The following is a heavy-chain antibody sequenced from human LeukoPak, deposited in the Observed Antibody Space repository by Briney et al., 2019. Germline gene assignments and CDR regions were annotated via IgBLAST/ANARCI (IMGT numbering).Heavy chain of an antibody. CDR2: ISSTCEYT. J-gene: IGHJ4*02. Sequence: SGGSLRLSCAASGFTFTIYAMSWVRQAPGKGLEWVSSISSTCEYTYYTGSVKGRFTIYRDNSKNTLYLHMNSLRGEDTAVYYCAKDRPNYYGSDGHYYRRNGDYWGQGTLVTVSS. CDR1: GFTFTIYA. CDR3: AKDRPNYYGSDGHYYRRNGDY. D-gene: IGHD3-22*01. V-gene: IGHV3-23*01.